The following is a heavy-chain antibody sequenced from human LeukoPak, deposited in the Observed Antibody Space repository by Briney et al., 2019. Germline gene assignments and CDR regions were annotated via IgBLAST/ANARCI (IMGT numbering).Heavy chain of an antibody. CDR3: VRGRYSSGWFKDKNWFDP. CDR1: AGSISSSSYY. CDR2: INYSGST. D-gene: IGHD6-19*01. Sequence: SETLSLTCTVSAGSISSSSYYWGWIRQPPGKGLEWIGSINYSGSTHYSPSLKSRVTISVDTSKSQFSLKLSSVTAADTAVYYCVRGRYSSGWFKDKNWFDPWGQGIPVTVSS. V-gene: IGHV4-39*07. J-gene: IGHJ5*02.